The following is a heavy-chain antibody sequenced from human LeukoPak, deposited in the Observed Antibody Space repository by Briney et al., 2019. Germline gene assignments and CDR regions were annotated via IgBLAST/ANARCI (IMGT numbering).Heavy chain of an antibody. Sequence: GASVKVSCKASGYTFTGYYIHWVRQAPGQGVEWMGWINPNGGGTDYAQQFRGRVTMTRDTSISTAYMEVTRLISDDTAVYYCARDREYSSGVYFNYWGQGTLVTVSS. CDR3: ARDREYSSGVYFNY. J-gene: IGHJ4*02. CDR1: GYTFTGYY. CDR2: INPNGGGT. D-gene: IGHD6-19*01. V-gene: IGHV1-2*02.